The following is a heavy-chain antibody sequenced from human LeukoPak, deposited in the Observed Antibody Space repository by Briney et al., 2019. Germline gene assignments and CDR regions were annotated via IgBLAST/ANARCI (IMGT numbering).Heavy chain of an antibody. V-gene: IGHV5-51*01. J-gene: IGHJ3*02. Sequence: ESLQISCKGSGYSFSSYWIGWVRQMPGKGLEWMGIIYPGDSDTRYSPSFQGQVTISADKSISTAYLQWSSLKASDTAMYYCARHLALRDAFNIWGQGTMVTVSS. CDR1: GYSFSSYW. CDR3: ARHLALRDAFNI. CDR2: IYPGDSDT.